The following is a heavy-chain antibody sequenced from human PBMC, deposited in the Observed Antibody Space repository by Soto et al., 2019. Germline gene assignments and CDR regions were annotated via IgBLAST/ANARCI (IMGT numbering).Heavy chain of an antibody. J-gene: IGHJ4*02. CDR3: AHIPGQLSLTSMYYFDY. D-gene: IGHD3-16*02. Sequence: QITLKESGPTLVKPTQTLTVTCTLSGFSLSTSGVGVGWIRQPPGKALEWLALIYWDDDKRYSPSLKSRLTITKDTSKNQVVLTMTNMDPVDTATYFCAHIPGQLSLTSMYYFDYWGQGTLVTVSS. CDR2: IYWDDDK. V-gene: IGHV2-5*02. CDR1: GFSLSTSGVG.